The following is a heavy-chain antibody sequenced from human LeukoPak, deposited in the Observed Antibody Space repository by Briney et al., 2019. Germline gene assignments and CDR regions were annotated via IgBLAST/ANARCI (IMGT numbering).Heavy chain of an antibody. CDR1: GFTFSSYA. V-gene: IGHV3-23*01. CDR3: AKRILPGYSFCFDY. D-gene: IGHD5-18*01. Sequence: GGSLRLSCAASGFTFSSYAMSWVRQAPGKGLEWVSAISGSGGSTYYADSVKGRFTISRDNSKNTLYLQMNSLRAVDTAVYYCAKRILPGYSFCFDYWGQGTLVTVSS. J-gene: IGHJ4*02. CDR2: ISGSGGST.